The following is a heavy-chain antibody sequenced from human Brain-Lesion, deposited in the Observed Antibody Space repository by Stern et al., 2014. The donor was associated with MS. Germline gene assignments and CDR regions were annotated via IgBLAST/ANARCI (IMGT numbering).Heavy chain of an antibody. J-gene: IGHJ6*02. V-gene: IGHV4-30-4*01. Sequence: QVQLQESGPGLVKPSQTLSLTCTVSGGSTSRRSYYWSWIRQPPGRGLEWIGSIYSSGNSFYNPSLKSRLTISLDTSKNQFSLRLNSVTATDTAVYYCATGDFRQQLVPGPYYFYGMDVWGQGTTVTVSS. CDR3: ATGDFRQQLVPGPYYFYGMDV. CDR2: IYSSGNS. D-gene: IGHD6-13*01. CDR1: GGSTSRRSYY.